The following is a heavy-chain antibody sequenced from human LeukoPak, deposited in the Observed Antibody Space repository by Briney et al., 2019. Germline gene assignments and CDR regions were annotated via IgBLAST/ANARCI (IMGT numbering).Heavy chain of an antibody. J-gene: IGHJ6*02. D-gene: IGHD2-15*01. CDR3: LKAPCKGGSCYDWYGMDL. Sequence: GGSLRLSCSASGFTFSSYAMHWVRQAPGKGLEYVSGISINGLSTYYADSVKGRFTISRDNSKNTLYLQMSSLRAQPTARCYCLKAPCKGGSCYDWYGMDLWGQGTTVTVSS. CDR1: GFTFSSYA. V-gene: IGHV3-64D*09. CDR2: ISINGLST.